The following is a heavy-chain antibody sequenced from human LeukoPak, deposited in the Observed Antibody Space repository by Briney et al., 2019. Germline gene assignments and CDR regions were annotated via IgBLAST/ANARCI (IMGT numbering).Heavy chain of an antibody. V-gene: IGHV3-23*01. CDR2: ISGSGGST. D-gene: IGHD6-25*01. CDR1: GFTFSSYA. Sequence: GGSLRLSCAASGFTFSSYAMSWVRQAPGKGLEWVSAISGSGGSTYYADSVKGRFTISRDNSKNTLYLQMNGLRVEDTAVYYCAKGSKIPQRPLDYWGQGTLVTVSS. CDR3: AKGSKIPQRPLDY. J-gene: IGHJ4*02.